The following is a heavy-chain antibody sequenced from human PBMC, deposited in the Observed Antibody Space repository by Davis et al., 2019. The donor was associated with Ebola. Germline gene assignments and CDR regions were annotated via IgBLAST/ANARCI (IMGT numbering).Heavy chain of an antibody. Sequence: GESLKISCAASGFTFSSYWMSWVRQAPGKGLEWVANIKQDGSEKYYVDSVKGRFTISRDNAKNSLYLQMNSLRAEDTAVYYCARVPQVVINGYYYYYYGMDVWGQGTTVTVSS. J-gene: IGHJ6*02. CDR2: IKQDGSEK. CDR1: GFTFSSYW. V-gene: IGHV3-7*01. D-gene: IGHD3-22*01. CDR3: ARVPQVVINGYYYYYYGMDV.